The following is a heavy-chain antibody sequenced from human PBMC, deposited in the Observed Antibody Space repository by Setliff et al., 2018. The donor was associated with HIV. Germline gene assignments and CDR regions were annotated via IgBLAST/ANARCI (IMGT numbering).Heavy chain of an antibody. CDR1: GGSFSDYY. CDR3: ARGFYYDSSVAYLGV. CDR2: INHSGST. J-gene: IGHJ3*01. Sequence: SETLSLTCAVYGGSFSDYYWSWIRQPPGKGLEWIGEINHSGSTNYNPSLKSRVTISVDTSKNQFSLKLSSVTAADTAVYYCARGFYYDSSVAYLGVWGQGTMVTVSS. D-gene: IGHD3-22*01. V-gene: IGHV4-34*01.